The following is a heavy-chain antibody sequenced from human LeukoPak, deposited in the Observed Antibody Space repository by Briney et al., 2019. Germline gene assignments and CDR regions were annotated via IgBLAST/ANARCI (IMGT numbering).Heavy chain of an antibody. CDR3: ARRPTYYDFWSGYHSYYFVY. CDR1: GGSFSGYY. CDR2: INHSGST. V-gene: IGHV4-34*01. Sequence: SETLSLTCAVYGGSFSGYYWSWIRQPPGKGLEWIGEINHSGSTNYNPSLKSRVTISVDTSKNQFSLKLSSVTAADTAVYYCARRPTYYDFWSGYHSYYFVYWGQGTLVTVSS. D-gene: IGHD3-3*01. J-gene: IGHJ4*02.